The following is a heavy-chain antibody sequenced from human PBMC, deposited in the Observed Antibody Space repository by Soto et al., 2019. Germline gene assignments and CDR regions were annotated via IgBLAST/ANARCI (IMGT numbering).Heavy chain of an antibody. Sequence: QLQLQESGPGLVKPSETLSLTCTVSGGSISSSSYCWGWIRQPPGKGLEWIGSIYYSGSTYYNPSRKSRVTISVDTSKHQFSLKLSSVTAADTAVYYCARRVYYYDSSGYYYAFDIWGQGTMVTVSS. CDR3: ARRVYYYDSSGYYYAFDI. CDR1: GGSISSSSYC. V-gene: IGHV4-39*01. D-gene: IGHD3-22*01. J-gene: IGHJ3*02. CDR2: IYYSGST.